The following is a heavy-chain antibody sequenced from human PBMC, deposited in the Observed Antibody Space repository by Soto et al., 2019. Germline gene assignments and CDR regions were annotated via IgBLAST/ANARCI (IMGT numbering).Heavy chain of an antibody. V-gene: IGHV3-23*01. CDR1: GFTFSSYA. J-gene: IGHJ6*02. CDR3: AKDRGYEGYYYGMDV. D-gene: IGHD5-12*01. Sequence: GGSLRLSCAASGFTFSSYAMSWVRQAPGKGLEWVSAISGSGGSTYYADSVKGRFTISRDNSKNTLYLQMNSLRAEDTAVYYCAKDRGYEGYYYGMDVWGQGTTVTVSS. CDR2: ISGSGGST.